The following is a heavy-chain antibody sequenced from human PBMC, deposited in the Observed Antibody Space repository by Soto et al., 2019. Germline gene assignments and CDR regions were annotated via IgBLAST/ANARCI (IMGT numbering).Heavy chain of an antibody. V-gene: IGHV3-64D*06. CDR1: GYMISVYA. J-gene: IGHJ4*02. Sequence: EVLLVESGGGFVQPRESLRLSSSGSGYMISVYAMHWVRQATGKGLAYVSGVSNDGTPTYYADTVKGRFTISRDNSKNTLFLQMSSLTTEDTAVYDCVQEYFWENWGQGTLVTVSS. CDR3: VQEYFWEN. CDR2: VSNDGTPT. D-gene: IGHD3-10*01.